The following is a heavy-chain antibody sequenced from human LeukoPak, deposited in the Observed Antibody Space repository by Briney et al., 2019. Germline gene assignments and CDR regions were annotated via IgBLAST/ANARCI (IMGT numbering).Heavy chain of an antibody. Sequence: PSQILSLTCTVSGGSISSGGYYWSWIRQHPGKGLEWIGYIYYSGSTYYNPSLKSRVTISVDTSKNQFSLKLSSVTAADTAVYYCARARGYSYGPTGRTFDYWGQGTLVTVSS. CDR3: ARARGYSYGPTGRTFDY. CDR1: GGSISSGGYY. D-gene: IGHD5-18*01. J-gene: IGHJ4*02. CDR2: IYYSGST. V-gene: IGHV4-31*03.